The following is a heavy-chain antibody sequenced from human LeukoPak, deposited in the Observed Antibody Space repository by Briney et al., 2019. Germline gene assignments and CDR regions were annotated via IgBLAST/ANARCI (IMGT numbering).Heavy chain of an antibody. CDR1: GYTFTGYY. D-gene: IGHD6-13*01. CDR3: ARDYMYSSSWYPFDY. CDR2: INPNGGGT. V-gene: IGHV1-2*02. Sequence: ASVKVSCKASGYTFTGYYMHWVRQAPGQGLEWMGWINPNGGGTNYAQKFQGRVTMTRDTSISTAYMELSRLRSDDTAVYYCARDYMYSSSWYPFDYWGQGTLVTVSS. J-gene: IGHJ4*02.